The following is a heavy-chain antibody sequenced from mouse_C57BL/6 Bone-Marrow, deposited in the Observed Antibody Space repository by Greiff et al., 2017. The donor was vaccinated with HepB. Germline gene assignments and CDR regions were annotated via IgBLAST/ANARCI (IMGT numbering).Heavy chain of an antibody. D-gene: IGHD1-1*01. Sequence: VQLQQPGAELVKPGASVKLSCKASGYTFTSYWMQWVKQRPGQGLEWIGEIDPSDSYTNYNQKFKGKATLTVDTSSSTSYMQLSSLTSEDSAVYYCARLDYYGSSYGYFDVWGTGTTVTVSS. V-gene: IGHV1-50*01. CDR1: GYTFTSYW. CDR2: IDPSDSYT. CDR3: ARLDYYGSSYGYFDV. J-gene: IGHJ1*03.